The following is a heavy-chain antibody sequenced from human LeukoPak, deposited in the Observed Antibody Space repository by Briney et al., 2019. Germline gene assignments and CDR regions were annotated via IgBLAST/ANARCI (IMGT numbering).Heavy chain of an antibody. CDR2: IIPIFGTA. CDR3: ARGREYSSKINAFDI. Sequence: SVKVSCKASGGTFSSYAISWVRQAPGQGLEWMGGIIPIFGTANYAQKFQGRVTITTDESTSTAYMELSSLRSEDTAVYYCARGREYSSKINAFDIWGQGTMVTVSS. V-gene: IGHV1-69*05. CDR1: GGTFSSYA. D-gene: IGHD6-6*01. J-gene: IGHJ3*02.